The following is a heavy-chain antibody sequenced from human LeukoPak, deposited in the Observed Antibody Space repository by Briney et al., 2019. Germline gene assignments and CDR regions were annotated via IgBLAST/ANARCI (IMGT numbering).Heavy chain of an antibody. D-gene: IGHD5-18*01. Sequence: GGSLRLSCAASGFTFSSYGMSWVRQAPGKGLEWVSTVSGSGGSTYYADSVKGRFTISRDNSKNTLYLQMNSLRAEDTAVYYCAKDTAMVQFYFDYWGQGTLVTVSS. J-gene: IGHJ4*02. CDR3: AKDTAMVQFYFDY. V-gene: IGHV3-23*01. CDR2: VSGSGGST. CDR1: GFTFSSYG.